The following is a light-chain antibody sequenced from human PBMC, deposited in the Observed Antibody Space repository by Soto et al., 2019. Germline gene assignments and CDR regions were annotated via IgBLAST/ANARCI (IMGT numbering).Light chain of an antibody. J-gene: IGKJ2*01. V-gene: IGKV3-20*01. CDR2: GAS. CDR3: RQYGSSPSYT. Sequence: EIVLTQSPGTLSLSPGERATLSCRASQSLSSYLAWYQQKPGQAPRLLIYGASSRATGIPDRFSGSGSGPDFTPTISRLEPEDFAVYYCRQYGSSPSYTFGQGTKLEIK. CDR1: QSLSSY.